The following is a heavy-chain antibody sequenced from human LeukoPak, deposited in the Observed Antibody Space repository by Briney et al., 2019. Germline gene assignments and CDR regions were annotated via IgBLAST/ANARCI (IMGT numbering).Heavy chain of an antibody. J-gene: IGHJ6*02. CDR2: IYAGGTT. D-gene: IGHD3-10*01. V-gene: IGHV3-66*01. CDR3: VRERYASGTRCGVDG. CDR1: GFTVTNNF. Sequence: PGGPLSLSCAASGFTVTNNFMKWVRQAPGKGLEWVSVIYAGGTTSYAGSVKGRFTISRDSSKNTLYLQMNSLRAEDTAVYYCVRERYASGTRCGVDGWGQGTTVTVSS.